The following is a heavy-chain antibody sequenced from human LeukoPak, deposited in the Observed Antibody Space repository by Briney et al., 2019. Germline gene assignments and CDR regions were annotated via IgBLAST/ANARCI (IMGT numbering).Heavy chain of an antibody. V-gene: IGHV1-18*01. D-gene: IGHD5-18*01. CDR1: GYTFTNYG. CDR3: ARRGYSYGSDY. Sequence: ASVKVSCKASGYTFTNYGVTWVRQAPGQGLEWMGWISAYNGDTNYAQKLQGRVTMTTDTSTSTAYMELRSLRSDDTAVYYCARRGYSYGSDYWGQGTLVTVSS. CDR2: ISAYNGDT. J-gene: IGHJ4*02.